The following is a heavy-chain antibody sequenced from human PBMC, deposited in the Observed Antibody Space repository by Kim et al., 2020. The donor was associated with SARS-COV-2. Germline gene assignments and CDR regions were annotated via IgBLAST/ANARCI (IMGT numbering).Heavy chain of an antibody. D-gene: IGHD3-10*01. CDR2: IFHTGST. J-gene: IGHJ3*02. Sequence: SETLSLTCAVSGGSISSSNWWSWVRQPPGKGLEWIGEIFHTGSTNYNPSLKSRVTISVDKSKNQFSLKLSSVTAADTAVYYCARDRGGADGGSDYAFDMWGQGTMVTVSS. CDR1: GGSISSSNW. CDR3: ARDRGGADGGSDYAFDM. V-gene: IGHV4-4*02.